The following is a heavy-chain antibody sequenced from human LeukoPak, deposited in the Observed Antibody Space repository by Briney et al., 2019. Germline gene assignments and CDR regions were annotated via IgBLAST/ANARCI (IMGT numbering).Heavy chain of an antibody. V-gene: IGHV1-18*01. CDR3: ARDPAFRGAQMEY. D-gene: IGHD3-10*01. CDR2: ISGYNGNT. CDR1: GYTLTSYG. J-gene: IGHJ4*02. Sequence: ASVKVSCKASGYTLTSYGFSWVRQAPGQGLEWMGWISGYNGNTNYAQNLQGRVTMTIDTSTSTAYMELRSLRSDDTAVYYCARDPAFRGAQMEYWGQGTLVTVFS.